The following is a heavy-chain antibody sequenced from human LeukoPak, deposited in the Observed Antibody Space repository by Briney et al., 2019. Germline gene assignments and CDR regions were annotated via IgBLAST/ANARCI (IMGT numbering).Heavy chain of an antibody. D-gene: IGHD6-13*01. CDR3: AKDRDSSSWYFDY. CDR2: IRYDGSNK. V-gene: IGHV3-30*02. CDR1: GFTFSSYG. Sequence: GGSLRLSCEASGFTFSSYGMHWVRQAPGKGLEWVAFIRYDGSNKYYADSVKGRFTISRDNSKNTLYLQMNSLRAEDTAVYYCAKDRDSSSWYFDYWGQGTLVTVSS. J-gene: IGHJ4*02.